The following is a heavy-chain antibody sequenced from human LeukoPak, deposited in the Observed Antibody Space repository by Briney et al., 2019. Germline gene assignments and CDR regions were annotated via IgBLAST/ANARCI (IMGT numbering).Heavy chain of an antibody. Sequence: SETLSLTYTVSGTAVRANYWTWIRQPPGKGLQWVAYTNHVGSTDYNPSLKSRVTISVDTSNNQFSLKLSSVTAAYTAVYYCARHYDSRGSGSYYEDYWGQGTLVIVSS. V-gene: IGHV4-59*08. J-gene: IGHJ4*02. CDR3: ARHYDSRGSGSYYEDY. CDR2: TNHVGST. CDR1: GTAVRANY. D-gene: IGHD1-26*01.